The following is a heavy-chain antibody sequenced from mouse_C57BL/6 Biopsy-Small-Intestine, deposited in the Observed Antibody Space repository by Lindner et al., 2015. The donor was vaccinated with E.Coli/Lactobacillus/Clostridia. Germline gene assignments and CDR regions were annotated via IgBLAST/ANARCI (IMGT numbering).Heavy chain of an antibody. V-gene: IGHV1-66*01. Sequence: VQLQESGPELAKPGASVKISCKASGYSFTSYYIHWVKQRPGQGLEWIGWIYPGSGNTKYNEKFKGKATLTADTSSSTAYMQLSSLTSEDSAVYYCARRPYYFDYWGQGTALTVSS. CDR3: ARRPYYFDY. CDR2: IYPGSGNT. J-gene: IGHJ2*01. CDR1: GYSFTSYY.